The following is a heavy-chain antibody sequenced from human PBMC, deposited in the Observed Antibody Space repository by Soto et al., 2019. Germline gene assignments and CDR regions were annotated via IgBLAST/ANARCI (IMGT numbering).Heavy chain of an antibody. Sequence: SETLSLTCAVSGGSISSGGYSWSWIRQPPGKGLEWIGYIYHSGSTYYNPSLKSRVTISVDRSKNQFSLKLSSVTAADTAVYYCTTDPRPDPNVLLWFGELFRYGMDVWGQGTTVTVSS. CDR1: GGSISSGGYS. V-gene: IGHV4-30-2*01. J-gene: IGHJ6*02. CDR3: TTDPRPDPNVLLWFGELFRYGMDV. D-gene: IGHD3-10*01. CDR2: IYHSGST.